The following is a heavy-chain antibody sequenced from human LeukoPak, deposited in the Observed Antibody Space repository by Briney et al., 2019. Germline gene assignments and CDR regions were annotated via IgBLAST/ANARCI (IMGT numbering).Heavy chain of an antibody. CDR1: RFTFDEYG. Sequence: GGSLRLSCAASRFTFDEYGMSWVRQTAGKGLEWVSGINWNGRSIGYADSVKGRFTVSRDNAKSSLYLQMNSLRAEDTAVYYCANDRPDDYGDYVRFDYWGQGTLVTVSS. J-gene: IGHJ4*02. D-gene: IGHD4-17*01. V-gene: IGHV3-20*04. CDR2: INWNGRSI. CDR3: ANDRPDDYGDYVRFDY.